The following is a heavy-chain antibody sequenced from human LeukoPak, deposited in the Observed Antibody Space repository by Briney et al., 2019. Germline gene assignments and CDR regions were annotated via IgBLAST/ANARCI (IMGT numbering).Heavy chain of an antibody. D-gene: IGHD6-13*01. V-gene: IGHV1-46*01. Sequence: GASVKVSCKVSGYTLTELSIHWVRQAPGQGLEWMGIINPSGGSTTYAQKFQGRVTMTRDTSTSTVYMELSSLRSEDTAVYYCARDPSEGSIHYYYYYYMDVWGKGTTVTFSS. CDR2: INPSGGST. CDR3: ARDPSEGSIHYYYYYYMDV. CDR1: GYTLTELS. J-gene: IGHJ6*03.